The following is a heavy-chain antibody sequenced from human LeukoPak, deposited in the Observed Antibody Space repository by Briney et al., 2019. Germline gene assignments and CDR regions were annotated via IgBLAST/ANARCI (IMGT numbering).Heavy chain of an antibody. CDR2: IKADGNNI. CDR3: VRDAAGTTPLDY. Sequence: GGSLRLSCAASGFTFSNYWMHWVRQAPGKGLVWVSAIKADGNNIGYADSVRGRFTISRDNAKNTLYPQVSSLRAEDTAVYYCVRDAAGTTPLDYWGQGILVTVSS. D-gene: IGHD1-7*01. J-gene: IGHJ4*02. CDR1: GFTFSNYW. V-gene: IGHV3-74*01.